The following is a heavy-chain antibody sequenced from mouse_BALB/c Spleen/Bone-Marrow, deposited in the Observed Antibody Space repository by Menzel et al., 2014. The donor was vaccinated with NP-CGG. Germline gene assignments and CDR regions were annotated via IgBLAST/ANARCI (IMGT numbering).Heavy chain of an antibody. CDR3: TRSGTSWLRRSWYFDV. J-gene: IGHJ1*01. V-gene: IGHV1S81*02. CDR2: INPSNGGT. D-gene: IGHD2-2*01. Sequence: QVQLKDSGAELVKPGASVKLSCKASGYTFTSYYMYWVKQRPGQGLEWIGEINPSNGGTNFNEKFKSKATLTVDKSSSTAYMQLSSLTSEDSAAYYCTRSGTSWLRRSWYFDVWGAGTTVTVSS. CDR1: GYTFTSYY.